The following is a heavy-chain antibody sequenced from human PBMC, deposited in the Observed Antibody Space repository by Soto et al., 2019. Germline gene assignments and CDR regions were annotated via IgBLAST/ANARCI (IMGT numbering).Heavy chain of an antibody. CDR3: ARTEYYKIGHDY. CDR1: GAYLSTDY. D-gene: IGHD3-10*01. J-gene: IGHJ4*02. V-gene: IGHV4-59*01. CDR2: IFNSVST. Sequence: QVQLQESGPGLVRPSETLSLTCTVSGAYLSTDYWSWIRQPPGKRPEWIGYIFNSVSTNQTPSLQSRVSVSMDTPRNQFSLRLRSVTAADTAVYYCARTEYYKIGHDYGGAGTLVTVSS.